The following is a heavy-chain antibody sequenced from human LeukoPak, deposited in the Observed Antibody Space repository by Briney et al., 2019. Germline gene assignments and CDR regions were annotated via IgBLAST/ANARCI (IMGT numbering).Heavy chain of an antibody. D-gene: IGHD4-23*01. CDR2: ISAYNGNT. CDR3: ARGPTTVVKGTIDY. Sequence: ASVKVSCKASGYTFTSYGISWVRQAPGQGLEWMGWISAYNGNTNYAQKLQGRVTMTTDTSTCTAYMELRSLRPDDTAVYYCARGPTTVVKGTIDYWGQGTLVTVSS. CDR1: GYTFTSYG. V-gene: IGHV1-18*01. J-gene: IGHJ4*02.